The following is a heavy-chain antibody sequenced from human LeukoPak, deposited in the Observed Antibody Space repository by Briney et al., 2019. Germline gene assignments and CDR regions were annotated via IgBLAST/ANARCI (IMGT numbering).Heavy chain of an antibody. J-gene: IGHJ4*02. D-gene: IGHD4-23*01. CDR3: AKDLRGNRDY. CDR2: IKPAANST. V-gene: IGHV3-74*01. CDR1: GFTFSSYW. Sequence: GGSLRLSCAPSGFTFSSYWMHWVRHPPGKGLVWVSRIKPAANSTAHADSVKGRFTISRDNAKHTLYLEMNSLRAEDTSVYYCAKDLRGNRDYWGQGTLVTVSS.